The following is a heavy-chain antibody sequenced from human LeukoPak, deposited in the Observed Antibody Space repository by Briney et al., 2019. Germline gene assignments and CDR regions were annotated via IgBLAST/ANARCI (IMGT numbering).Heavy chain of an antibody. J-gene: IGHJ6*02. D-gene: IGHD1-26*01. V-gene: IGHV3-30*18. CDR3: AKVSGGKRGYYYYGMDV. Sequence: PGGSLRLSCAASGFTFSSYGMHWVRQAPGKGLEWVAVISYDGSNKYYADSVKGRFTISRDNSKNTLYLQMNSLRAEDTAVYYCAKVSGGKRGYYYYGMDVWGQGTTVTVFS. CDR1: GFTFSSYG. CDR2: ISYDGSNK.